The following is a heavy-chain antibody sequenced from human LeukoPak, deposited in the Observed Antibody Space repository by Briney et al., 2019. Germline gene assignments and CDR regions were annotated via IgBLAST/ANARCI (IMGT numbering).Heavy chain of an antibody. Sequence: GGSVRLSCAASGVTFSSDCMSWVRQAPGKGLEWVANIKQDGSEKYYVDSVKGRFTISRDNAKNSLYLQMNSLRAEDTAVYCCARGPDGYNFDYWGQGTLVTVSS. CDR2: IKQDGSEK. D-gene: IGHD5-24*01. CDR1: GVTFSSDC. V-gene: IGHV3-7*01. CDR3: ARGPDGYNFDY. J-gene: IGHJ4*02.